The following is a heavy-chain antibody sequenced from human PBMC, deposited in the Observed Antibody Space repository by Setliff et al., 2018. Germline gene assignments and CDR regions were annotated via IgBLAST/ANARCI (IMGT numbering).Heavy chain of an antibody. J-gene: IGHJ4*02. V-gene: IGHV1-18*01. CDR3: ARVESMVRGKNILRHFDY. D-gene: IGHD3-10*01. CDR1: GYTFSNYG. Sequence: GASVKVSCKASGYTFSNYGVTWVRQAPGQGLEWMGWVTVYNGNTKYAQNLQGRLTLTTDISTSTAYMELGSLTTDDTAVYYCARVESMVRGKNILRHFDYWGQG. CDR2: VTVYNGNT.